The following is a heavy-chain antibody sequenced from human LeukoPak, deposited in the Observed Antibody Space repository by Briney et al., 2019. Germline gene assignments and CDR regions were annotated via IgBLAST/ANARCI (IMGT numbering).Heavy chain of an antibody. V-gene: IGHV3-23*01. CDR1: GFTFSNYV. CDR3: AKGELGSGWPK. J-gene: IGHJ4*02. D-gene: IGHD6-19*01. CDR2: ISNSGVSR. Sequence: PGGSLRLSCAASGFTFSNYVMNWGRQAPRKGLEWVSGISNSGVSRDYADSVRGRFTISRDNSKNTLYLQMNSLRAEDTAVYYCAKGELGSGWPKWGQGSLVTVSS.